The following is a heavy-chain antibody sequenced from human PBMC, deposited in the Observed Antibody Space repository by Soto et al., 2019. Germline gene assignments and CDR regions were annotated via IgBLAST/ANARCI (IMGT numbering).Heavy chain of an antibody. D-gene: IGHD1-26*01. CDR2: ISSDGNNR. V-gene: IGHV3-30-3*01. CDR1: GSPLRNYP. CDR3: AQLLGGSYAFEI. Sequence: FLWRTSVVAGSPLRNYPMIWVRQAPDRGLEWVALISSDGNNRDYADSVRGRFTVSRDNSKNTLHLKMNSLRPEDTAIYYCAQLLGGSYAFEIWGQGTLFTV. J-gene: IGHJ3*02.